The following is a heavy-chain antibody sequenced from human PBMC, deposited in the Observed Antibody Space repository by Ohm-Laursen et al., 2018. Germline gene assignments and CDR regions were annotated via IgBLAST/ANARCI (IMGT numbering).Heavy chain of an antibody. CDR1: GGSMRSNF. CDR2: IYYSGST. Sequence: PSQTLSLTCPVSGGSMRSNFWSWMRQPPGKELEWIGHIYYSGSTTYNPSLKSRVTISVDTSKSQFSLRLSSVTAADTAVYYCAKYRTDGYNYDAFAVWGQGTMVTVSS. V-gene: IGHV4-59*01. CDR3: AKYRTDGYNYDAFAV. D-gene: IGHD5-24*01. J-gene: IGHJ3*01.